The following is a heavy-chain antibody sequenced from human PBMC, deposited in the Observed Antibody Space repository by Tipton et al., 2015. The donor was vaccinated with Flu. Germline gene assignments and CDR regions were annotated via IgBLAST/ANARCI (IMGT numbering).Heavy chain of an antibody. CDR2: IDSGCST. D-gene: IGHD3-10*01. Sequence: SLRLSCAASGFTVSSNYMSWVRQAPGKGLEWVAVIDSGCSTYYADSVKGRFTISRDNSKNTLCLQINSLRAEDTAVYYCASFFRDGSGITLPYYYYGMDVWGQGTTVTGSS. CDR1: GFTVSSNY. J-gene: IGHJ6*02. V-gene: IGHV3-53*01. CDR3: ASFFRDGSGITLPYYYYGMDV.